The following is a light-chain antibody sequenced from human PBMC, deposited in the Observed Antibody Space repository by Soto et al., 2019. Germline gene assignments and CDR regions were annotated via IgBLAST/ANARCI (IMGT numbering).Light chain of an antibody. CDR2: GAS. Sequence: EIVLTQSPGTLSLSPGERATLSCRASQSVSSSYFAWYQQKPGQAPRLLIYGASSRATGIPDRFSGSGSGSDFTLTISRLEHEDGAVYYCQQYGSSPPYPFGHGTKREIK. J-gene: IGKJ2*01. V-gene: IGKV3-20*01. CDR1: QSVSSSY. CDR3: QQYGSSPPYP.